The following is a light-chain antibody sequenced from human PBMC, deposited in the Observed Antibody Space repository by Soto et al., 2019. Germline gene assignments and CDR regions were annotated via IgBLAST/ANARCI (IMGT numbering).Light chain of an antibody. CDR2: YDS. CDR1: NIGSKS. V-gene: IGLV3-21*04. J-gene: IGLJ2*01. Sequence: SYELTQPPSVSVAPGKTARITCGGNNIGSKSVHWYQQKPGQAPVLVIYYDSDRLSGIPERFSGSNSGNTATLTISRVEAGDEADYYCQVWDSSSDLVVFGGGTKLTVL. CDR3: QVWDSSSDLVV.